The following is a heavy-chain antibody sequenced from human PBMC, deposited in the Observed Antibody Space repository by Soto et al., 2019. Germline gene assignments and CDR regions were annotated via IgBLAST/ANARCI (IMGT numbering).Heavy chain of an antibody. CDR3: ARPTSLGGNLFDY. CDR2: IDSDGSAP. J-gene: IGHJ4*02. D-gene: IGHD1-1*01. Sequence: LRLSCAASGFTFSRNWMHWVRQAPGKGLVWVSRIDSDGSAPDYADFVKGRFTISRDNAKNTLYLQMNSLRAEDTGVYYCARPTSLGGNLFDYWGQGTLVTVSS. CDR1: GFTFSRNW. V-gene: IGHV3-74*01.